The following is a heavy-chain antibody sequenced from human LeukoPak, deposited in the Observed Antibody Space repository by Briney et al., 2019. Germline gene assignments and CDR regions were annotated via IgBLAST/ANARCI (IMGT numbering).Heavy chain of an antibody. D-gene: IGHD3-3*01. J-gene: IGHJ4*02. CDR3: ARDATYDSPPY. V-gene: IGHV4-34*01. CDR1: GGSFSGYY. Sequence: SETLSLTCAVYGGSFSGYYWSWIRQPPGKGLEWIGEINHSGSTNYNPSLKSRVTISVDTSKNQFSLKLSSVTAADTAVYYCARDATYDSPPYWGQGTLVTVSS. CDR2: INHSGST.